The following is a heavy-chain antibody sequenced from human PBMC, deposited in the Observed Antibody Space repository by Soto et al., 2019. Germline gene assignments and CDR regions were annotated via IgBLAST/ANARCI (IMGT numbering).Heavy chain of an antibody. CDR2: ISFGVTT. J-gene: IGHJ2*01. Sequence: QVHLQESGPGLVKPSETLSLTCTVSGGSISSSDYYWGWFRQPPGKGLEWIGSISFGVTTYYNPSLKSRLTISIDTSHNPFSLNLYSVTAADTAVYYCATSSVSRLLNHWYFDLWGRGTLVAVSS. CDR3: ATSSVSRLLNHWYFDL. V-gene: IGHV4-39*01. CDR1: GGSISSSDYY.